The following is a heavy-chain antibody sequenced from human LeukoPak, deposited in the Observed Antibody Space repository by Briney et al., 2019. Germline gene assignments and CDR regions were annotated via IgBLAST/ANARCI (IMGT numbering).Heavy chain of an antibody. CDR2: ISGSGGST. D-gene: IGHD6-13*01. CDR3: AKDRPTVYSSSWLHFLDS. Sequence: GGTLRLSCAASGFTFSSYGMSWVRQAPGKGLEWVSAISGSGGSTYYADSVKGRFTVSRDNSKNTLYLQMNSLRADDTAVYYCAKDRPTVYSSSWLHFLDSWGQGTLVTVSS. CDR1: GFTFSSYG. J-gene: IGHJ4*02. V-gene: IGHV3-23*01.